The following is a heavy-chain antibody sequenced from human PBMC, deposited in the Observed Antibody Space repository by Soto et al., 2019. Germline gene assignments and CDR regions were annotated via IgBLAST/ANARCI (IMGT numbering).Heavy chain of an antibody. V-gene: IGHV4-59*01. D-gene: IGHD6-6*01. CDR3: AAGIAARPSHSYSYGLDV. CDR1: GGSTSSFY. J-gene: IGHJ6*02. Sequence: QVQLQESGPGLVKPSETLSLTCTVSGGSTSSFYWSWIRQPPGKGLEWIGYMHYSGSTNYNPSLKSRVTISVDTSKNQFSLKLSSVTAADTAVYYCAAGIAARPSHSYSYGLDVWGQGATVTVSS. CDR2: MHYSGST.